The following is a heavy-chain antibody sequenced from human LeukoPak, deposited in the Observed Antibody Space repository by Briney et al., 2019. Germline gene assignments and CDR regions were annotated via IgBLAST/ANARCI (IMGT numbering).Heavy chain of an antibody. V-gene: IGHV3-21*01. D-gene: IGHD7-27*01. Sequence: PGGSLRLSCAASGFTFSSYSINRVRQAPGKGLEWVSSISSSSSYIYYADSVKGRFTISRDNAKNSLYLQMNSLRAEDTAVYYCARGPVTGDFDYWGQGTLVTVSS. J-gene: IGHJ4*02. CDR2: ISSSSSYI. CDR3: ARGPVTGDFDY. CDR1: GFTFSSYS.